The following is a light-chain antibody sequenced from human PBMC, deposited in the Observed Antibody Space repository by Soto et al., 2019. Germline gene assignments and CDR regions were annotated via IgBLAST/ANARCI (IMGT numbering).Light chain of an antibody. CDR3: LQHNSYPRT. V-gene: IGKV1-17*01. J-gene: IGKJ1*01. CDR1: QGIRND. CDR2: AAS. Sequence: DIQMTQSPSSLSASVGDRVTITCRASQGIRNDLSWYQQKPGKATKRLIYAASTLQSGVPSRFSGSGSGTEFTLTISSLQPEDFATYYCLQHNSYPRTFGQGTKVEIK.